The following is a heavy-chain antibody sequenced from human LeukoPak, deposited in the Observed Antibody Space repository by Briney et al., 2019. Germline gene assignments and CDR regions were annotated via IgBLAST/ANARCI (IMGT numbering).Heavy chain of an antibody. CDR1: GGSMNSFY. V-gene: IGHV4-4*09. J-gene: IGHJ4*02. D-gene: IGHD3-3*01. CDR2: IYPRGST. CDR3: AASPYFDFWTGLKFDS. Sequence: SETQSLTCTVSGGSMNSFYWTWIRQPPGKGLEWVGHIYPRGSTKYNPSLKSRLTISVDTSKIQFSLNLSSVTAADTAVYYCAASPYFDFWTGLKFDSWGQGSLVTVSS.